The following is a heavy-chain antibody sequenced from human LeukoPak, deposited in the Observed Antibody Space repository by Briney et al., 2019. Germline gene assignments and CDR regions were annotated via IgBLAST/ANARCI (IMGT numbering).Heavy chain of an antibody. CDR2: IGPTGFDR. Sequence: GGSLRLSCTTSGLTFSTSGFDWARQAPGKGLEWVASIGPTGFDRYHADSIKGRFTISRDNANNFLYLQMDSLRAEDTAVYYCATETNGRHYDYWGQGTLLTVSS. CDR1: GLTFSTSG. D-gene: IGHD1-14*01. J-gene: IGHJ4*02. V-gene: IGHV3-21*06. CDR3: ATETNGRHYDY.